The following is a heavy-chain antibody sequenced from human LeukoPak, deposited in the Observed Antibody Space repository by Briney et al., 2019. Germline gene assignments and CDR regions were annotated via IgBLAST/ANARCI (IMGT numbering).Heavy chain of an antibody. V-gene: IGHV3-7*03. CDR2: IREDGSEK. J-gene: IGHJ3*02. Sequence: GGSLRLSCAASGFTFSSSWMTWVRQAPGKGLEWVASIREDGSEKTSVDSVKGRFTISRDNAKNSLYLQMNSLRAEDTALYYCARDPGDSSGYYFDAFDIWGQGTMVTVSS. CDR1: GFTFSSSW. CDR3: ARDPGDSSGYYFDAFDI. D-gene: IGHD3-22*01.